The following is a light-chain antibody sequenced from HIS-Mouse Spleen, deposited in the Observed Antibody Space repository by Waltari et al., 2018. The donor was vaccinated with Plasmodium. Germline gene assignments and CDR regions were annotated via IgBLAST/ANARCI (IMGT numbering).Light chain of an antibody. Sequence: ETVLTQSPGTLSLSPGESATLSGRASQSGSSSYLAWYQQKPGQAPRLLIYGASSRATGIPDRFSGSRSGTDFTLTISRLEPEDFAVYYCQQYGSSPPLTFGGGTKVEIK. V-gene: IGKV3-20*01. CDR1: QSGSSSY. J-gene: IGKJ4*01. CDR3: QQYGSSPPLT. CDR2: GAS.